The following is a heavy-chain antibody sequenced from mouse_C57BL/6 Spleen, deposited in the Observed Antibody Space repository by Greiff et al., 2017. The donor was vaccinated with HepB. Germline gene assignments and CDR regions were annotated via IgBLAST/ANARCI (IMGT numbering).Heavy chain of an antibody. CDR2: INPNYGTT. J-gene: IGHJ1*03. D-gene: IGHD1-1*01. CDR1: GYSFTDYN. Sequence: EVQLQQSGHELVKPGASVKISCKASGYSFTDYNMNWVKQSNGKSLEWIGVINPNYGTTSYNQKFKGKATLTVDQSSSTAYMQLNSLTSEDSAVYYCARPYGSSPRWYFDVWGTGTTVTVSS. V-gene: IGHV1-39*01. CDR3: ARPYGSSPRWYFDV.